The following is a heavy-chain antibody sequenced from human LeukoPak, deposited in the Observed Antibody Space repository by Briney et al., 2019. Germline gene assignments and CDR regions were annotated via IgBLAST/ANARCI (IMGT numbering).Heavy chain of an antibody. CDR1: EFTFSAYW. CDR2: IRGDGSMT. D-gene: IGHD6-25*01. Sequence: LTGGSLRHSCAASEFTFSAYWMHWVRQAPGKGLVWVSRIRGDGSMTNYADSVKGRFTISRDNAKNTLYLQMNSLRLEDTAVYYCARENLAAAADYWGQGTVVTVSS. CDR3: ARENLAAAADY. J-gene: IGHJ4*02. V-gene: IGHV3-74*01.